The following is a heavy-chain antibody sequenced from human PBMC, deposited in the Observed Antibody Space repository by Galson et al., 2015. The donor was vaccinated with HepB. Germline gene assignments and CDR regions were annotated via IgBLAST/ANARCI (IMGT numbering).Heavy chain of an antibody. Sequence: SVKVSCKASGYTFTSYDINWVRQATGQGLEWMGWMNPNSGNTGYAQKFQGRVTMTRNTSISTAYMELSSLRSEDTAVYYCATGIEYCGGDCYPWGQGTLVTVSS. CDR2: MNPNSGNT. J-gene: IGHJ5*02. CDR1: GYTFTSYD. D-gene: IGHD2-21*02. CDR3: ATGIEYCGGDCYP. V-gene: IGHV1-8*01.